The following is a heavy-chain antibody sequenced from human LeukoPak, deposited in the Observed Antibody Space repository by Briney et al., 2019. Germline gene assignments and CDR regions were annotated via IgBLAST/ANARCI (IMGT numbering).Heavy chain of an antibody. CDR3: ARDPSMIVVVITTFDY. CDR2: ISYDGSNK. CDR1: GFTFSSYG. D-gene: IGHD3-22*01. V-gene: IGHV3-30*03. J-gene: IGHJ4*02. Sequence: GGSLRLSCAASGFTFSSYGMHWVRQAPGKGLEWVAVISYDGSNKYYADSVKGRFTISRDNSKNTLYLQMNSLRAEDTAVYYCARDPSMIVVVITTFDYWGQGTLVTVSS.